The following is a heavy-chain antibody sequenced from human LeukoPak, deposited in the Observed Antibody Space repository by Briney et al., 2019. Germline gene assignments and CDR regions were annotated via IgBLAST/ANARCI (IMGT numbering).Heavy chain of an antibody. V-gene: IGHV4-39*02. CDR2: IYYSGST. Sequence: SETLSLTCTVSGGSISSSYYYWGWIRQPPGKGLEWIGSIYYSGSTYYNPSLKSRVTISVDTSKNQFSLKLRSVTAADTAVYYCARDRGYHWYFDLWGRGTLVTVSS. CDR1: GGSISSSYYY. CDR3: ARDRGYHWYFDL. J-gene: IGHJ2*01. D-gene: IGHD2-15*01.